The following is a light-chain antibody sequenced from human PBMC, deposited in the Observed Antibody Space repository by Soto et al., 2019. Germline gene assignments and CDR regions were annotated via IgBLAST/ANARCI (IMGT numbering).Light chain of an antibody. CDR2: AAY. Sequence: ESVFPPSQDTMSLSPVEIAPLFCMSLTIVISSYLAWYKQTPGQTPRLIIYAAYSRATGIPDRFSGSGSGTDFSLTIRRLEAEDFEVYYCKKYGSSPRKCGQGTKVDIK. CDR3: KKYGSSPRK. V-gene: IGKV3-20*01. CDR1: TIVISSY. J-gene: IGKJ1*01.